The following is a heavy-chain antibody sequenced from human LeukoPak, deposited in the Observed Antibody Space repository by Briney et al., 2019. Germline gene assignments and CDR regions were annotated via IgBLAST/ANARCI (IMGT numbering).Heavy chain of an antibody. CDR2: INPNSGGT. CDR3: ASQIAAAGTKDYYYYYINV. V-gene: IGHV1-2*02. Sequence: ASMKVSCKASGYTFTGYYIHWVRQAPGLGLEWMGWINPNSGGTNYAQDFQGRVTMTRDTSITTAYMEVSRLRSDDTAVYYCASQIAAAGTKDYYYYYINVWGKGTTVIVSS. CDR1: GYTFTGYY. J-gene: IGHJ6*03. D-gene: IGHD6-13*01.